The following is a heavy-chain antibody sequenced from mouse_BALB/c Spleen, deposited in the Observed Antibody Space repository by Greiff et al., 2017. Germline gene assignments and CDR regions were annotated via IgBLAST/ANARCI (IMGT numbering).Heavy chain of an antibody. Sequence: LQQPGSELVRPGASVKLSCKASGYTFTSYWMHWVKQRHGQGLEWIGNIYPGSGSTNYDEKFKSKGTLTVDTSSSTAYMHLSSLTSEDSAVYYCTRSGNYAMDYWGQGTSVTVSS. CDR3: TRSGNYAMDY. CDR1: GYTFTSYW. V-gene: IGHV1S22*01. D-gene: IGHD4-1*01. J-gene: IGHJ4*01. CDR2: IYPGSGST.